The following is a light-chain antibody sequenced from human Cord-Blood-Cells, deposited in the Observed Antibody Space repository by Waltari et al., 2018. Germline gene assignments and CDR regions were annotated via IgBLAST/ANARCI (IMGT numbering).Light chain of an antibody. CDR1: QSISSY. Sequence: DIQMTHSPSSLSASVGDIVTITCRASQSISSYLNGYQQKPGKAPKLLIYAASSLQSGVPSRFSGSGSGTDFTLTISSLQHEDFATYFCQQSYSTPRTFGKGTKVEIK. J-gene: IGKJ1*01. CDR2: AAS. V-gene: IGKV1-39*01. CDR3: QQSYSTPRT.